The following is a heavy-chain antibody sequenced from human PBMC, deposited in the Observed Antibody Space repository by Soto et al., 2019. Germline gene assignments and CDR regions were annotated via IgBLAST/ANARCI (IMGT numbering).Heavy chain of an antibody. J-gene: IGHJ4*02. CDR2: IIPIFGTA. D-gene: IGHD5-12*01. CDR1: GGTFSSYA. CDR3: ASSRDGYNQFDY. Sequence: SVKVSCKASGGTFSSYAISWVRQAPGQGLEWMGGIIPIFGTANYAQKFQGRVTITADESTSTAYMELSSLRSEDTAVYYCASSRDGYNQFDYWGQGTLVTASS. V-gene: IGHV1-69*13.